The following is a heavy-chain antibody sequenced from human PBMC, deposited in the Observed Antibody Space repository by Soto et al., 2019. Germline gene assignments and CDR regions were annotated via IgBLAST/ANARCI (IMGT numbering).Heavy chain of an antibody. Sequence: SVKVSCKASGGTFSSYAISWVRQAPGQGLEWMGGIIPIFGTANYAQKFQGRVTITADESTSTAYMELSSLRSEDTAVYYCARDNWNDGYYYYYGMDVWGQGTTVTVSS. CDR3: ARDNWNDGYYYYYGMDV. V-gene: IGHV1-69*13. D-gene: IGHD1-20*01. CDR1: GGTFSSYA. J-gene: IGHJ6*02. CDR2: IIPIFGTA.